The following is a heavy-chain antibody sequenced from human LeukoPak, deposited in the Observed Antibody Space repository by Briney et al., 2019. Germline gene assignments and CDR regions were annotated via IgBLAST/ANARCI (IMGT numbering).Heavy chain of an antibody. CDR1: GGSISSYY. V-gene: IGHV4-34*01. CDR2: INHSGST. D-gene: IGHD3-3*01. CDR3: ASLATYYDFWSGSTATDY. Sequence: TSETLSLTCTVSGGSISSYYWSWIRQPPGKGLEWIGEINHSGSTNYNPSLKSRVTISVDTSKNQFSLKLSSVTAADTAVYYCASLATYYDFWSGSTATDYWGQGTLVTVSS. J-gene: IGHJ4*02.